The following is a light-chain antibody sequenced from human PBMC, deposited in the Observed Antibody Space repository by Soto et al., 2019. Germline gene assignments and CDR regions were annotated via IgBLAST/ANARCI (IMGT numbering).Light chain of an antibody. CDR3: CSSAGDTLVV. J-gene: IGLJ2*01. Sequence: QSALTQSASVSGSPGQSITISCTGTSSDVGSYNTVSWYQQHPGKAPKLMIFEDTERPSGVSHRFSASKSGNTAYLSISGLQAEDEAYYYCCSSAGDTLVVFGGGTKVTVL. V-gene: IGLV2-23*01. CDR1: SSDVGSYNT. CDR2: EDT.